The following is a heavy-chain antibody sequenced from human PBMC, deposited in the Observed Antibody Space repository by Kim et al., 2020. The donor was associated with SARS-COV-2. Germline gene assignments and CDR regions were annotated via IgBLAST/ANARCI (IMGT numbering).Heavy chain of an antibody. CDR3: ARSLYHYGMDV. Sequence: YYADSVKGRFFISRDNAKNSLYLQMNSLRAEDTAVYYCARSLYHYGMDVWGQGTAVTVSS. J-gene: IGHJ6*02. V-gene: IGHV3-48*01.